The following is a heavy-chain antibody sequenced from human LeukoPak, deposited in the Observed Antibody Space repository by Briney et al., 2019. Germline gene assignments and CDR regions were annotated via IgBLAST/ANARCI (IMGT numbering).Heavy chain of an antibody. CDR1: GFTFSNSW. J-gene: IGHJ4*02. V-gene: IGHV3-30*02. D-gene: IGHD6-6*01. CDR2: IRYDGSNK. CDR3: AKDPLPISDSSSYFDY. Sequence: GGSLRLSCAASGFTFSNSWMSWVRQAPGKRLEWVAFIRYDGSNKYYADSVKGRFTISRDNSKNTLYLQMNSLRAEDTAVYYCAKDPLPISDSSSYFDYWGQGTLVTVSS.